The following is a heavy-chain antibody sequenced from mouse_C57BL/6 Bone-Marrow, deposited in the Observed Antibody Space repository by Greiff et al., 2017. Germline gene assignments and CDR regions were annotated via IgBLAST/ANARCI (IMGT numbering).Heavy chain of an antibody. J-gene: IGHJ3*01. CDR1: GFNIKDDY. CDR3: TFLRGWFAY. V-gene: IGHV14-4*01. CDR2: IDPENGDT. D-gene: IGHD1-1*01. Sequence: EVKLVESGAELVRPGASVKLSCTASGFNIKDDYMHWVKQRPEQGLEWIGWIDPENGDTEYASKFQGKATITADTSSNTAYLQLSSLTSEDTAVYYCTFLRGWFAYWGQGTLVTVSA.